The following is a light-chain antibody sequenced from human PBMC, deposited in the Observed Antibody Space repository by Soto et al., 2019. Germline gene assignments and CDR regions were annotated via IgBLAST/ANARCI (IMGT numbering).Light chain of an antibody. Sequence: DIVMTQSPDSLAVSLGERATIDCKSSQSLLHSSTNKNYLAWYQQKPGQPPKLLIHLASTRESGVPDRFSGSGSGTDFTLTISSLQAEDVAVYYCQQFYSSPFTFGPGTKVDIK. J-gene: IGKJ3*01. V-gene: IGKV4-1*01. CDR2: LAS. CDR3: QQFYSSPFT. CDR1: QSLLHSSTNKNY.